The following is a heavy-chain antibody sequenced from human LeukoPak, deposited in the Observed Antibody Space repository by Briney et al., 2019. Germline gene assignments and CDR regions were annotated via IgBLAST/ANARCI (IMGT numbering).Heavy chain of an antibody. CDR3: ARGGYFDSSGYPNPLDY. V-gene: IGHV4-34*01. CDR2: INHSGST. CDR1: GGSFGGYY. J-gene: IGHJ4*02. Sequence: PSETLSLTCAVYGGSFGGYYWTWIRQSPGKGPEWIGEINHSGSTNYNPSLKRRVFMSVDTAKNQFSLKLNSVSAADTAVYYCARGGYFDSSGYPNPLDYWGQGTLGTVSS. D-gene: IGHD3-22*01.